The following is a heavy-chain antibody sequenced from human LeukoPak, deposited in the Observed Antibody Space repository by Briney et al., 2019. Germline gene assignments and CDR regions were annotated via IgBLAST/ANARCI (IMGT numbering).Heavy chain of an antibody. Sequence: SETLSLTCTVSGGSISSYYWSWIRQPPGKGLEWIGSIYYSGSTYYNPSLKSRVTISVDTSKNQFSLKLSSVTAADTAVYYCARQDPGYTDRAIGYWGQGTLVTVSS. CDR2: IYYSGST. V-gene: IGHV4-59*05. D-gene: IGHD5-24*01. CDR3: ARQDPGYTDRAIGY. J-gene: IGHJ4*02. CDR1: GGSISSYY.